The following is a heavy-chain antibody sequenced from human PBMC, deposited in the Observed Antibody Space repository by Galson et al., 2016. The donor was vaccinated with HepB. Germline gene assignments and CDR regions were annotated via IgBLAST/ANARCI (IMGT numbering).Heavy chain of an antibody. V-gene: IGHV3-30*18. CDR2: DSMDGRRK. CDR3: AKRHDYSPPVGCSVDY. J-gene: IGHJ4*02. Sequence: SLRLSCAGSGFLFRSYGMHWVRQAPGKGLEWVAADSMDGRRKFYSDSVKGRFTISRDNSNNMLFLQMDSLRPDDTAVYYCAKRHDYSPPVGCSVDYWGQGTLVSVSS. D-gene: IGHD2-21*01. CDR1: GFLFRSYG.